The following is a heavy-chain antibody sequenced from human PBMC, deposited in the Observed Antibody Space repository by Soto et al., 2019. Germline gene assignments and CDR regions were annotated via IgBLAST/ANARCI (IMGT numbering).Heavy chain of an antibody. CDR1: GFTFSSYD. D-gene: IGHD4-17*01. CDR3: ARDGSRERTTVTTYYYYGMDV. CDR2: IGTAGDT. J-gene: IGHJ6*02. V-gene: IGHV3-13*04. Sequence: GGSLRLSCAASGFTFSSYDMHWVRQATGKGLEWVSAIGTAGDTYYPGSVKGRFTISRENAKNSLYLQMNSLRAGDTAVYYCARDGSRERTTVTTYYYYGMDVWGQGTTVTVSS.